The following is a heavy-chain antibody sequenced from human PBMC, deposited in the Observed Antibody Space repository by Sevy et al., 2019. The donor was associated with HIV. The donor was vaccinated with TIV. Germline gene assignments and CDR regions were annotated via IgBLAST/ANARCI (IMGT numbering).Heavy chain of an antibody. CDR2: THSGGST. J-gene: IGHJ4*02. CDR1: GFTVSSND. D-gene: IGHD3-10*01. Sequence: GGSLRLSCAASGFTVSSNDMTWVRQAPGKGLECVSVTHSGGSTYYADSVKGRFTISRDYSKNTLFLQMNSLRAEDTAVYYCARDYYASGSYTRFDYWGQGTLVTVSS. V-gene: IGHV3-66*01. CDR3: ARDYYASGSYTRFDY.